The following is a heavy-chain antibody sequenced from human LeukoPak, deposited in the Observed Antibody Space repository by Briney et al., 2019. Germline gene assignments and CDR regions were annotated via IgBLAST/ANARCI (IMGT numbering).Heavy chain of an antibody. CDR3: AREDQRWLPFDY. V-gene: IGHV3-30*03. CDR2: ISYDGSNK. J-gene: IGHJ4*02. D-gene: IGHD5-24*01. Sequence: SGGSLRLSCAASGFTFSSYGMHWVRQAPGKGLEWVAVISYDGSNKYYADSVKGRFTISRDNSKNTLYLQMNSLRAEDTAVYYCAREDQRWLPFDYWGQGTLVTVSS. CDR1: GFTFSSYG.